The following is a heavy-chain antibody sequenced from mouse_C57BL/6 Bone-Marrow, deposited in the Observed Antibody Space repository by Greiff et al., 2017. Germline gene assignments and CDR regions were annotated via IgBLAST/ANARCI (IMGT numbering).Heavy chain of an antibody. CDR2: IDPSDSYT. D-gene: IGHD1-1*01. V-gene: IGHV1-69*01. CDR3: ARDYYGSSYWYFDV. J-gene: IGHJ1*03. Sequence: QVHVKQPGAELVMPGASVKLSCKASGYTFTSYWMHWVKPRPGQGLEWIGEIDPSDSYTNYNQKFKGKSTLTVDKSSSTAYMQLSSLTSEDSAVYYCARDYYGSSYWYFDVWGTGTTVTVSS. CDR1: GYTFTSYW.